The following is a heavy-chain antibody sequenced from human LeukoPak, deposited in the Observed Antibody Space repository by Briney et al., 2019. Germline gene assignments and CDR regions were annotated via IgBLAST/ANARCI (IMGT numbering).Heavy chain of an antibody. CDR1: GYTFTGYY. CDR3: ASGREITMVRGVSFEPFPFDY. Sequence: ASVKVSCKASGYTFTGYYMHWVRQAPGQGLEGMGWINPNSGGTNYAQKFQGRVTMTRDTSISTAYMELSRLRSDDTAVYYCASGREITMVRGVSFEPFPFDYWGQGTLVTVSS. J-gene: IGHJ4*02. D-gene: IGHD3-10*01. CDR2: INPNSGGT. V-gene: IGHV1-2*02.